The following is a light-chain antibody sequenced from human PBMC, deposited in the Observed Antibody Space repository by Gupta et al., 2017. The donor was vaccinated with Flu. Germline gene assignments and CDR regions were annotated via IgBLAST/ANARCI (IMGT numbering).Light chain of an antibody. Sequence: DIQMTQSPSSLSASVGDRVTLTCRASQSISSYLNWYQQKQGKAHKLLIYAASSLQSGVPSSFSGSGCGTDFTLTIRSLQPEDFATYYCQQSYSIPYSFGQGTKQEIK. CDR3: QQSYSIPYS. CDR1: QSISSY. V-gene: IGKV1-39*01. J-gene: IGKJ2*03. CDR2: AAS.